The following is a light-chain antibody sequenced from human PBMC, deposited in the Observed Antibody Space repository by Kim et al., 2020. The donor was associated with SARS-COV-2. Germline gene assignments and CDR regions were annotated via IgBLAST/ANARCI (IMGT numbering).Light chain of an antibody. V-gene: IGLV3-21*04. CDR2: YDS. CDR1: NIGSKS. CDR3: QVWDSRRV. Sequence: SYELTQPPSVSVAPGKTARITCGGNNIGSKSVHWYQQKPGQAPVLVIYYDSDRPSGIPERFSGSNSGNTATLTISRVEAGDEADYYCQVWDSRRVFG. J-gene: IGLJ3*02.